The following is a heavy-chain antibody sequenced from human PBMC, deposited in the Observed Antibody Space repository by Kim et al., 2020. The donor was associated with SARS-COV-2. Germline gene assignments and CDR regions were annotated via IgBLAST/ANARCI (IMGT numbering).Heavy chain of an antibody. D-gene: IGHD3-22*01. J-gene: IGHJ4*02. CDR1: GFTFSSYA. V-gene: IGHV3-23*01. CDR3: AKDLTYYYDSSGLG. CDR2: ISGSGGST. Sequence: GGSLRLSCAASGFTFSSYAMSWVRQAPGKGLEWVSAISGSGGSTYYADSVKGRFTISRDNSKNTLYLQMNSLRAEDTAVYYCAKDLTYYYDSSGLGRGQGTLVTVSS.